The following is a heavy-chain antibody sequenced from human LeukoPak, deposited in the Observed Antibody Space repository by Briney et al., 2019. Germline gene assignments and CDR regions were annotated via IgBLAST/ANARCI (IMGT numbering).Heavy chain of an antibody. D-gene: IGHD3-22*01. CDR1: GGSFSGYY. CDR2: INRSGST. V-gene: IGHV4-34*01. CDR3: ARSHRYYDSSGYYPD. J-gene: IGHJ4*02. Sequence: SETLSLTCAVYGGSFSGYYWSWIRQPPGKGLEWIGEINRSGSTNYNPSLKSRVTISVDTSKNQFSLKLSSVTAADTAVYYCARSHRYYDSSGYYPDWGQGTLVTVSS.